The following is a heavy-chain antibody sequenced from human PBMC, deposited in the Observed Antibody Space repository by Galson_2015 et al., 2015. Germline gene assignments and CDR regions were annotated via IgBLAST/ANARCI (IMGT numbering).Heavy chain of an antibody. Sequence: PALVKPTQPLTLTCTVSGFSLSNARMGVSWIRQPPGKALEWLAHIFSNDEKSYSISLKSRLTISKDTSKSQVVLTMTNMDPVDTATYYCARIIPESSTSCYVDYWGQGTLVTVSS. D-gene: IGHD2-2*01. CDR3: ARIIPESSTSCYVDY. J-gene: IGHJ4*02. CDR1: GFSLSNARMG. V-gene: IGHV2-26*01. CDR2: IFSNDEK.